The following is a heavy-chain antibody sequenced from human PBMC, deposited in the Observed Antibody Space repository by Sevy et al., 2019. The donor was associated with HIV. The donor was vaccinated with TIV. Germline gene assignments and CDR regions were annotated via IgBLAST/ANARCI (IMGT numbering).Heavy chain of an antibody. CDR2: IKKDGSQK. CDR1: GFSFSKYS. J-gene: IGHJ4*02. V-gene: IGHV3-7*01. Sequence: GGSLRLSCAASGFSFSKYSMSWVRQAPGKGLEWVANIKKDGSQKNYLESVKGRFTISRDNAKNLLYLQMNNLRADDTAVYYCARDPDILSGYPSHYFDYWGQGTLVTVSS. CDR3: ARDPDILSGYPSHYFDY. D-gene: IGHD3-9*01.